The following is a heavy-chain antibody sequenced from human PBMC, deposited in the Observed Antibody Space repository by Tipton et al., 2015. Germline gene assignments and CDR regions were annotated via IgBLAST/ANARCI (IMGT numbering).Heavy chain of an antibody. J-gene: IGHJ4*02. Sequence: GASISSSNWWSWVRQHPGKGLEWLGYSYYSGSTYYNPSLKSRLTISVDMSKNQFSLKLSSVTAADTAVYYCARVPFDYFDYWGQGILVTVSS. CDR1: GASISSSNW. CDR3: ARVPFDYFDY. CDR2: SYYSGST. V-gene: IGHV4-31*02.